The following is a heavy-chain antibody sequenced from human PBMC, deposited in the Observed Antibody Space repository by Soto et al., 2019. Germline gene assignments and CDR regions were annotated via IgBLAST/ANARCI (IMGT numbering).Heavy chain of an antibody. V-gene: IGHV4-30-2*01. CDR3: ARQTYYYDSSPAIDI. D-gene: IGHD3-22*01. Sequence: SETLSLTCAVSGGSIRSGGYSWTWIRQPPGKGLEWIGYIYHSGSTYYNPSLKSRVIISIDRSKSQFSLNLSSVTAADTAVYYCARQTYYYDSSPAIDIWGQGTMVT. CDR2: IYHSGST. J-gene: IGHJ3*02. CDR1: GGSIRSGGYS.